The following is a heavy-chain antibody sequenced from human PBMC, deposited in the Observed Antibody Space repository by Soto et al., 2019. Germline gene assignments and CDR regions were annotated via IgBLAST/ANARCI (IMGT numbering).Heavy chain of an antibody. J-gene: IGHJ4*02. CDR3: TTDWPYSRGYDY. CDR1: GFTFSNAR. V-gene: IGHV3-15*07. Sequence: GSLRLSCAASGFTFSNARINWVRQAPGKGLEWVGRIKSKTDGGTTDYAAPVKGRFTISRDDSKNTLYLQMNSLKTEDTAVYYCTTDWPYSRGYDYWGQGTLVTVSS. D-gene: IGHD6-13*01. CDR2: IKSKTDGGTT.